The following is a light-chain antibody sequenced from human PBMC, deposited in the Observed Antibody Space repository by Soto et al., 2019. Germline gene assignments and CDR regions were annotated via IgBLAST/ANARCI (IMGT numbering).Light chain of an antibody. J-gene: IGLJ2*01. CDR2: GVT. CDR1: HNDIGTYDY. Sequence: QSALTQPTSVSGSPGQSITISCTGNHNDIGTYDYVSWYQQHPGRAPRLLIHGVTTRPSGISGRFSASKSGLTASLTISGLQPEDEADYYCGTWDSSLGGVVFGGGTKLTVL. V-gene: IGLV2-14*03. CDR3: GTWDSSLGGVV.